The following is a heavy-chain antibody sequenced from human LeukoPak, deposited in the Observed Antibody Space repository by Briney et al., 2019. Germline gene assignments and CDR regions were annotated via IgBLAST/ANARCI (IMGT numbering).Heavy chain of an antibody. CDR2: IYYSGST. CDR3: ARHLLGYCSGGSCLLSSFDY. CDR1: GGSISSSSYY. J-gene: IGHJ4*02. V-gene: IGHV4-39*01. Sequence: SETLSLTCTVSGGSISSSSYYWGWIRQPPGKGLEWIGSIYYSGSTYYNPSLKSRVTISVDTSKNQFSLKLSSVTAADTAVYYRARHLLGYCSGGSCLLSSFDYWGQGTLVTVSS. D-gene: IGHD2-15*01.